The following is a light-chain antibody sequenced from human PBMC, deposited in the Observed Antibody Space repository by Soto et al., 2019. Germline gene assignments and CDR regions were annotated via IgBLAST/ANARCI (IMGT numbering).Light chain of an antibody. Sequence: DNQMNQSPSTMSASVGDRVTITCRASQTISNYLTWYQQRPGKAPKLLIYRSSILQNGVPSRFSGSGSGTEFTLTISSLQPDDFATYYCQQYYIYATFGQGTRVEI. CDR2: RSS. V-gene: IGKV1-5*03. CDR1: QTISNY. J-gene: IGKJ1*01. CDR3: QQYYIYAT.